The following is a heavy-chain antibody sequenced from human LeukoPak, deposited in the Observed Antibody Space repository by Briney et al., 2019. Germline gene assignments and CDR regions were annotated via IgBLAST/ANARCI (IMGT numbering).Heavy chain of an antibody. CDR1: GGSISSSSYY. V-gene: IGHV4-39*01. CDR3: ARHPYYDFWSGYGNWFDP. D-gene: IGHD3-3*01. CDR2: IYYSGGT. J-gene: IGHJ5*02. Sequence: SETLSLTCTVSGGSISSSSYYWGWIHQPPGKGLEWIGSIYYSGGTYYNPSLKSRVTISVDTSKNQFSLKLSSVTAADTAVYYCARHPYYDFWSGYGNWFDPWGQGTLVTVSS.